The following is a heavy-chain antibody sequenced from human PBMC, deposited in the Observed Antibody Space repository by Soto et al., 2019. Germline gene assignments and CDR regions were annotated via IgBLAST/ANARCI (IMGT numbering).Heavy chain of an antibody. Sequence: QVQLVESGGGVVQPERSLRLSCVATGLTFSNYGIHWVRQAPGRGLEWVAVIWHDGSQKYSADSVRGRFTISRDNSKNTVYLQMNSLRAEDTAVYYCEGRDDPFHVWGRGTMVTVSS. CDR3: EGRDDPFHV. CDR1: GLTFSNYG. J-gene: IGHJ3*01. CDR2: IWHDGSQK. V-gene: IGHV3-33*01.